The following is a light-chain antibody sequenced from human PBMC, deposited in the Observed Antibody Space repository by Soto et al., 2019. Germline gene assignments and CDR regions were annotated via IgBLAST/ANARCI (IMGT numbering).Light chain of an antibody. Sequence: EIVLTQSPGTLSLSPGESATLPCRASQTIGSSFVAWYQQKPGQAPRLLIYGASTRATGIPDRFSGSGSGTDFTLTISRLEPEDFAVYYCQQYGYSRGNSFGQGTKLVI. CDR3: QQYGYSRGNS. V-gene: IGKV3-20*01. J-gene: IGKJ2*03. CDR1: QTIGSSF. CDR2: GAS.